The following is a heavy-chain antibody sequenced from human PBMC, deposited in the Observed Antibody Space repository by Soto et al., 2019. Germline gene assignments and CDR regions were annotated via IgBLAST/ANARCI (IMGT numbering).Heavy chain of an antibody. CDR1: GFTFSSHW. D-gene: IGHD2-2*03. CDR3: ARGMDIESLRNNMDV. J-gene: IGHJ6*02. Sequence: EVQLVESGGGLVQPGGSLRLSCGASGFTFSSHWMHWVRQVAGKGLVWVSRINSDGSNTRYADSVKGRFTISRDNAQNTLYLQMNSLRAEDTAVYYCARGMDIESLRNNMDVWGQGTTVTVSS. V-gene: IGHV3-74*01. CDR2: INSDGSNT.